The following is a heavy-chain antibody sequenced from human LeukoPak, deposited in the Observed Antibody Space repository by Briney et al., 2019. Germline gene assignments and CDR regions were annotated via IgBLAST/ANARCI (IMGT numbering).Heavy chain of an antibody. D-gene: IGHD3-22*01. CDR3: AKDQRITMIVVVIMDAFDI. CDR1: GFTFSSYA. Sequence: GGSLRLSCAASGFTFSSYAMSWVRQAPGKGLEWVSAISGSGGSTYYADSVKGRFTISRDNSKNTLYLQMNSLRAEYTAVYYCAKDQRITMIVVVIMDAFDIWGQGTMVTVSS. V-gene: IGHV3-23*01. CDR2: ISGSGGST. J-gene: IGHJ3*02.